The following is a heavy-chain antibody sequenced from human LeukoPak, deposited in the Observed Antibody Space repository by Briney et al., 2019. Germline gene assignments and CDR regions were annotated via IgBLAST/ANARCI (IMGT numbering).Heavy chain of an antibody. CDR2: IIPIFGTA. J-gene: IGHJ5*02. CDR3: ARSIVVVVAATSWFDP. V-gene: IGHV1-69*05. Sequence: SVKVSCKASGGTFSSYAISWVRQAPGQGLEWMGRIIPIFGTANYAQKFQGRVTITTDESTSTAYMELSSLRSEDTAVYYCARSIVVVVAATSWFDPWGQGTLVTVSS. D-gene: IGHD2-15*01. CDR1: GGTFSSYA.